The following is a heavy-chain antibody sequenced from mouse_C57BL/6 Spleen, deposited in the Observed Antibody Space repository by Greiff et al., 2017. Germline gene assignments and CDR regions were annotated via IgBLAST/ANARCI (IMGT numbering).Heavy chain of an antibody. CDR3: AREGYGSSYNYCDY. V-gene: IGHV5-4*01. CDR2: ISDGGSYT. Sequence: EVKLVESGGGLVKPGGSLKLSCAASGFTFSSYAMSWVRQTPEKRLEWVATISDGGSYTYYPDNVKGRFTISRDNAKTNLYLQMSHLKSEDTAMYYCAREGYGSSYNYCDYWGQGTTLTVSS. CDR1: GFTFSSYA. D-gene: IGHD1-1*01. J-gene: IGHJ2*01.